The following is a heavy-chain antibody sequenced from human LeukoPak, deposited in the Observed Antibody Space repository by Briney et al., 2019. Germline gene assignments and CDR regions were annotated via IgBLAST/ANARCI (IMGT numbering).Heavy chain of an antibody. V-gene: IGHV3-21*01. CDR2: LSSSSGYI. D-gene: IGHD6-19*01. Sequence: TGGSLRLSCAASGFSFSSYSMGWVRQAPGKGLEWVSSLSSSSGYIYYADSVKGRFTISRDNAKNSLYLQMNTLRAEDTALYYCARDRGIAVTGPLFDYWGQGTLVTVSS. CDR3: ARDRGIAVTGPLFDY. J-gene: IGHJ4*02. CDR1: GFSFSSYS.